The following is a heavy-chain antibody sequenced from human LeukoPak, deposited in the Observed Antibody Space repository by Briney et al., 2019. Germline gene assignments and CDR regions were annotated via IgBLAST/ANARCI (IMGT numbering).Heavy chain of an antibody. J-gene: IGHJ3*02. D-gene: IGHD6-6*01. CDR3: ARDSELVPPHDAFDI. CDR1: GFTFSSYA. V-gene: IGHV3-30-3*01. CDR2: ISYDGSNK. Sequence: GRSLRLSCAASGFTFSSYAMHWVRQAPGKGLEWVAVISYDGSNKYYADSVKGRFTISRDNSKNTLYLQMNSLRAEDTAVYYCARDSELVPPHDAFDIWGQGTMVTVSS.